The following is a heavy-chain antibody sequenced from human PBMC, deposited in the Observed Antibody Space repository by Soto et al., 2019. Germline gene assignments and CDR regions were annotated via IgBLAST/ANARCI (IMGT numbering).Heavy chain of an antibody. CDR1: GFTFSSYA. V-gene: IGHV3-23*01. D-gene: IGHD2-15*01. CDR2: ISGSGGST. Sequence: GGSLRLSCAASGFTFSSYAMTWVRQAPGKGLEWVSVISGSGGSTHYADSVKGRSTIARDNSKNTLYLQVNSLRAEDTAVYYCAKDADISGNNPDYWGQGTQVTVSS. CDR3: AKDADISGNNPDY. J-gene: IGHJ4*02.